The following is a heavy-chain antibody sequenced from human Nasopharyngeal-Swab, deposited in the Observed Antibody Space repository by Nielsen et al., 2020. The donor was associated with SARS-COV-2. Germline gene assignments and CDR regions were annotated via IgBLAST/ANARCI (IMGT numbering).Heavy chain of an antibody. J-gene: IGHJ3*02. CDR3: ASHPLADITIFGVVTRGAFDI. CDR1: GGSISSGGYY. Sequence: SETLSLTCTVSGGSISSGGYYWSWIRQHPGKGLEWIGYIYYSGSTYYNPSLKSRVTISVDTSKNQFSLKLSSVTAADTAVYYCASHPLADITIFGVVTRGAFDIWGQGTMVTVSS. V-gene: IGHV4-31*03. CDR2: IYYSGST. D-gene: IGHD3-3*01.